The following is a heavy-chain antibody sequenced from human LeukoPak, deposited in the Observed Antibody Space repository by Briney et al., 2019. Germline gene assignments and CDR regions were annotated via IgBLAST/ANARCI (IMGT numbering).Heavy chain of an antibody. V-gene: IGHV4-59*12. D-gene: IGHD1-26*01. CDR1: GGSISSYY. J-gene: IGHJ4*02. CDR2: IYNNGAT. CDR3: ASNKGGGELLSEIDY. Sequence: SETLSLTCTVSGGSISSYYWSWIRQSPGMGLEWIGSIYNNGATDYNPSLKSRVTISADTSNNQFSLRLRSVTAADTAVYYCASNKGGGELLSEIDYWGQGTLVTVSS.